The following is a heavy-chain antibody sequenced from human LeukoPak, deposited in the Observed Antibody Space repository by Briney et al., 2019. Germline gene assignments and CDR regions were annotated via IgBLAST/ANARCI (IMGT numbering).Heavy chain of an antibody. CDR2: IDYLGST. D-gene: IGHD3-10*01. CDR1: GVAFTSTNFF. CDR3: ARHPSSMVRGVINRFDY. V-gene: IGHV4-39*01. J-gene: IGHJ4*02. Sequence: SETLSLTCSVSGVAFTSTNFFRGWIRQPPGKGLEWIGSIDYLGSTFYNPSLKSRVTISVDTSKNRFSLKLISVTAADTAVYYCARHPSSMVRGVINRFDYWGQGTLVTVSS.